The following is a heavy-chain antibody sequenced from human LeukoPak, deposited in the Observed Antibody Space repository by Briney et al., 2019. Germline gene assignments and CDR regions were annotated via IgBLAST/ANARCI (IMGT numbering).Heavy chain of an antibody. V-gene: IGHV3-7*01. CDR1: GFTFSSYW. CDR2: IKQDGSEK. D-gene: IGHD1-26*01. CDR3: SLGGSYFTDFDY. Sequence: GGSLRLSCAASGFTFSSYWMSWVRQAPGKGLEWVANIKQDGSEKYYVDSVKGRFTISRDNAKNSLYLQMNSLRAEDTAVYYCSLGGSYFTDFDYWGQGTLVTVSS. J-gene: IGHJ4*02.